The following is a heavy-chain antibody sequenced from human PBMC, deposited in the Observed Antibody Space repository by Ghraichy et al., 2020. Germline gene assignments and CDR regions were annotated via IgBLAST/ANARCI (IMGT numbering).Heavy chain of an antibody. V-gene: IGHV3-23*01. Sequence: GGSLRLSCAASGFTFSSHAMSWVRQAPGKGLQWVSAISGSGGNTYYTDSVKGRVTISRDNSKNTLYLQMNSLRAEDTAVYYCAKEGGDSSGYYGDAFDIGGQMAKVVVSS. CDR2: ISGSGGNT. J-gene: IGHJ3*02. CDR3: AKEGGDSSGYYGDAFDI. D-gene: IGHD3-22*01. CDR1: GFTFSSHA.